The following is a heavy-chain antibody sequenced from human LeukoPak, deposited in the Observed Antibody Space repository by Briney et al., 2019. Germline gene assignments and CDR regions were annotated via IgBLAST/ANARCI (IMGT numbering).Heavy chain of an antibody. Sequence: GGSLRLSCAASGFTFSSYAMHWVRQAPGKGLEWVAVISYDGSNKYYADSVKGRFTISRDNSKNALYLQMNSLRAEDTAVYYCAREDCSGGSCRDAFDIWGQGTMVTVSS. CDR1: GFTFSSYA. J-gene: IGHJ3*02. CDR2: ISYDGSNK. D-gene: IGHD2-15*01. V-gene: IGHV3-30-3*01. CDR3: AREDCSGGSCRDAFDI.